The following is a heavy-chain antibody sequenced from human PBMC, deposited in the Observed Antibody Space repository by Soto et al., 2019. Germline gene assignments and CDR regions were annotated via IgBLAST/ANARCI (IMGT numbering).Heavy chain of an antibody. CDR2: ISAYNGNT. CDR3: ARDPNPYYYERTGSY. Sequence: ASVKVSCKASGYTFTSYGISWVRQAPGQGLEWMGWISAYNGNTNYAQKLQGRVTMTTDTSTSTAYMELRSLRSDDTAVYYCARDPNPYYYERTGSYWGQGTLVTVSS. D-gene: IGHD3-22*01. V-gene: IGHV1-18*01. J-gene: IGHJ4*02. CDR1: GYTFTSYG.